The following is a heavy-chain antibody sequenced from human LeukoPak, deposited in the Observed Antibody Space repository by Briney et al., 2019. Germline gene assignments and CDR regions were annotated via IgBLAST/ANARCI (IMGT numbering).Heavy chain of an antibody. J-gene: IGHJ4*02. CDR3: AKRSVGSSGYDY. CDR2: ISGSGGST. Sequence: PGGSLRLSCAASAFTFSSYAMSWVRQAPGKGLEWVSAISGSGGSTYYADSVKGRFTISRDNSRNTLYLQMNSLRAEDTAVYYCAKRSVGSSGYDYWGQGTLVTVSS. D-gene: IGHD6-19*01. V-gene: IGHV3-23*01. CDR1: AFTFSSYA.